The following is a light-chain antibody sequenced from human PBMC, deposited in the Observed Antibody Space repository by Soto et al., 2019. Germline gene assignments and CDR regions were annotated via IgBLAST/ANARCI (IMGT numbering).Light chain of an antibody. CDR2: AAS. Sequence: AIRMTQSPSSFSSSAGDRVTITCRASQGISSYLAWYQQKPGKAPKLLIYAASTLQSGVPSRFSGSGSGTDFTLTISCLKSEDFATYYCQQYYSYTRTFGQGTKVDIK. CDR1: QGISSY. V-gene: IGKV1-8*01. J-gene: IGKJ1*01. CDR3: QQYYSYTRT.